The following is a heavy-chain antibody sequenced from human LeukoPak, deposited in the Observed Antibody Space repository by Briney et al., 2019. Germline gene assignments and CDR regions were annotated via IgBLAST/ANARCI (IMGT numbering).Heavy chain of an antibody. CDR1: GFTLRNDG. V-gene: IGHV3-33*01. D-gene: IGHD3-3*01. J-gene: IGHJ4*02. CDR2: LWYDESNK. CDR3: ARIFTSGYSTDY. Sequence: GTSLRLSCAASGFTLRNDGMHWVRQAPGKGLEWVAVLWYDESNKFYADSVKGRFTISRDTSKNTLYLQMNSLRAEDTAVYYCARIFTSGYSTDYRGQGTLVTVSS.